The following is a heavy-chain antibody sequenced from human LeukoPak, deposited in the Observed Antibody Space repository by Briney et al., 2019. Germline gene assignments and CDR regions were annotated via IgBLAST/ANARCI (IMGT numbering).Heavy chain of an antibody. Sequence: GGSLRLSCAASGFNFSDYSMTWVRQAPGKGLEWVANIRRDGSETHYVDSVMGRFTISRDNAKNSLYLQMNSLRAEDTAVYYCARDDTHYGSSGSFYDAFDIWGQGTMVTVSS. J-gene: IGHJ3*02. V-gene: IGHV3-7*01. CDR2: IRRDGSET. D-gene: IGHD3-22*01. CDR1: GFNFSDYS. CDR3: ARDDTHYGSSGSFYDAFDI.